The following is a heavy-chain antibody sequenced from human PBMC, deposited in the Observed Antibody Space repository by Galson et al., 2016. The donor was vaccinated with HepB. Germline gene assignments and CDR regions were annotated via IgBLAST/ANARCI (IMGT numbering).Heavy chain of an antibody. J-gene: IGHJ3*02. CDR3: AREGKGGFDI. Sequence: SLRLSCAASGFIVSSNYMSWVRQAPGKGLEWLVNIKQDGTQKDYVDSVKGRFTISRDNAKNSLYLQMNSLRVEDTAVYYCAREGKGGFDIWGQGTMVTVSS. CDR2: IKQDGTQK. CDR1: GFIVSSNY. D-gene: IGHD2-15*01. V-gene: IGHV3-7*01.